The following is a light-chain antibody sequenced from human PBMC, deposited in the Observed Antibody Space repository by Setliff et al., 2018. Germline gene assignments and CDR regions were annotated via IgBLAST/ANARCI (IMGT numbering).Light chain of an antibody. CDR2: DVT. J-gene: IGLJ1*01. Sequence: QSALTQPASVSGSPGQSITISCTGTSSDVGVFNYVSWYQQHPGKAPKLMIYDVTSRPSGVSNRFSGSKSGNTASLTISGLQVEDEADYYCSSYKSDSTDGFGTGTKVTVL. CDR1: SSDVGVFNY. V-gene: IGLV2-14*03. CDR3: SSYKSDSTDG.